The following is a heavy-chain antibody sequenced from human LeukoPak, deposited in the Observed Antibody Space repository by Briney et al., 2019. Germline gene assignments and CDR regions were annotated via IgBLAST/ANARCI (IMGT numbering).Heavy chain of an antibody. D-gene: IGHD2-21*02. J-gene: IGHJ6*04. Sequence: PGGSLRLSCAASGFTFSSYAMNWVRQAPGKGLEWLSYITTSSSTRYYSDSVKGRFTISRDNAKNSLYLQMNSLRAEDTAVYFCARGNTYCGGDCFRAMDVWGKGTTVTISS. CDR3: ARGNTYCGGDCFRAMDV. CDR2: ITTSSSTR. CDR1: GFTFSSYA. V-gene: IGHV3-48*04.